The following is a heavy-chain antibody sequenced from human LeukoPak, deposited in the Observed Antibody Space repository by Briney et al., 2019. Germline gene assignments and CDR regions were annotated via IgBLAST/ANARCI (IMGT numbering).Heavy chain of an antibody. CDR3: AKPQGGNPPRPFDY. CDR2: ISYDGSNK. CDR1: GFTFSSYA. Sequence: GGSLRLSCAASGFTFSSYAMHWVRQAPGKGLEWVAVISYDGSNKYYADSVKGRFTISRDNSKNTLYLQMNSLRAEDTAVYYCAKPQGGNPPRPFDYWGQGTLVTVSS. J-gene: IGHJ4*02. V-gene: IGHV3-30-3*02. D-gene: IGHD1-14*01.